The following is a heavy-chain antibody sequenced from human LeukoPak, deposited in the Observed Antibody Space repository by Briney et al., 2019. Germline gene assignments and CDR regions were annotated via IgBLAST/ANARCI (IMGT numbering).Heavy chain of an antibody. Sequence: GGSLRVSCAASGFTFRSYAMSWVRQAPGKGLEWVSVVSATGATTDFADSVKGRFTISRDNSKSTVYLLMNSLTAEDTAVYYCARSWYFDLWGRGTLVTVSS. CDR1: GFTFRSYA. CDR2: VSATGATT. V-gene: IGHV3-23*01. J-gene: IGHJ2*01. CDR3: ARSWYFDL.